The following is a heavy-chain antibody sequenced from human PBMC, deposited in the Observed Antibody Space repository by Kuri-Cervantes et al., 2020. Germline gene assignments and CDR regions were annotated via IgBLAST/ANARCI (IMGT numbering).Heavy chain of an antibody. Sequence: SVKVACKASGGTFSSYAISWVRQAPGQGLEWMGGIIPIFGTANYAQKFQGRVTITADESTSTAYMELSSLRSDDTAVYYCAEVNWNYGIWFDPWGQGTLVTAPQ. CDR3: AEVNWNYGIWFDP. V-gene: IGHV1-69*13. CDR2: IIPIFGTA. CDR1: GGTFSSYA. D-gene: IGHD1-7*01. J-gene: IGHJ5*02.